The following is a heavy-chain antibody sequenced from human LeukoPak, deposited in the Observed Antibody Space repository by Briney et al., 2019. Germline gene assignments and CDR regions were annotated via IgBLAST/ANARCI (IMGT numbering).Heavy chain of an antibody. V-gene: IGHV3-48*03. J-gene: IGHJ5*02. CDR2: ISSSGSTI. CDR3: ARIYSSSWSGLYNWFDP. CDR1: GFTFSSYE. D-gene: IGHD6-13*01. Sequence: GGSLRLSCAASGFTFSSYEMNWVRQAPGKGLEWVSYISSSGSTIYYADSVKGQFTISRDNAKNSLYLQMNSLRAEDTAVYYCARIYSSSWSGLYNWFDPWGQGTLVTVSS.